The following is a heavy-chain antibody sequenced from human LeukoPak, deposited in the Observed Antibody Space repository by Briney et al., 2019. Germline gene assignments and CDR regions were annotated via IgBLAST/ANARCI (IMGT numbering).Heavy chain of an antibody. Sequence: PGGSLRLSCAASGFSFDDYGMHWVRQAPGKGLEWISGISYNSGTIDYADSVKGGFTISRDSATNSLYLEMNSLRAEDTALYYCAKDRGYCPHGRCYTPVWFGLDVWGQGTTVTVSS. V-gene: IGHV3-9*01. CDR2: ISYNSGTI. D-gene: IGHD2-15*01. CDR3: AKDRGYCPHGRCYTPVWFGLDV. J-gene: IGHJ6*02. CDR1: GFSFDDYG.